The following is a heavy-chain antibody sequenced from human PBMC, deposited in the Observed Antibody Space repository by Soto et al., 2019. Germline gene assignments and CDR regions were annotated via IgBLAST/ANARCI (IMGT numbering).Heavy chain of an antibody. V-gene: IGHV4-61*01. Sequence: PSETLSLTCTVSGDSISVSGDSNNNHYWSWVRQPPGKGLEWIGSIYYSGATNYNPSLKSRVTMSADTSKNKFSLNLSSVTAADTAISYRARAMGDWGTYYYYYGLDVWGQGTTVTVSS. CDR3: ARAMGDWGTYYYYYGLDV. CDR2: IYYSGAT. J-gene: IGHJ6*02. D-gene: IGHD3-16*01. CDR1: GDSISVSGDSNNNHY.